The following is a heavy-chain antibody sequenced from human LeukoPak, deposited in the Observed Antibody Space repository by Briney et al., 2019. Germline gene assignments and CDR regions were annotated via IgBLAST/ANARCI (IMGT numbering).Heavy chain of an antibody. Sequence: PGGSLRLSCAASGFTFSSYGMHWVRQAPGKGLEWVAVISYDGSNKYYADSVKGRFTISRDNSKNTLYLQMNSLRAEDTAVYYCARDGQHDILTGSFDYWGQGTLVTVSS. D-gene: IGHD3-9*01. J-gene: IGHJ4*02. CDR3: ARDGQHDILTGSFDY. CDR1: GFTFSSYG. CDR2: ISYDGSNK. V-gene: IGHV3-30*03.